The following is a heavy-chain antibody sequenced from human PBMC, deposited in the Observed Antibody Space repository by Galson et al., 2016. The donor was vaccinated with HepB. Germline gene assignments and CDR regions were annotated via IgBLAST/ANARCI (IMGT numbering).Heavy chain of an antibody. V-gene: IGHV3-21*01. CDR2: IGTSSNYI. D-gene: IGHD2-2*01. CDR1: GFTFSSYT. J-gene: IGHJ3*02. CDR3: ARASTPRGKKGFDI. Sequence: SLRLSCAASGFTFSSYTMNWVRPAPGKGLEWVSSIGTSSNYISYADSVKGRFTISRDNAKNSLYLQMNSLRAEDTAVYYCARASTPRGKKGFDIWGQGTMVTVSS.